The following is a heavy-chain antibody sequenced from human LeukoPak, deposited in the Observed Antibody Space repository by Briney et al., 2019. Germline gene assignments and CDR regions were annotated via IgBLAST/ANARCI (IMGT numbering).Heavy chain of an antibody. J-gene: IGHJ4*02. V-gene: IGHV3-9*01. CDR1: AFTFNNYW. CDR2: ISWNSGSI. D-gene: IGHD3-16*01. CDR3: AKDTSWD. Sequence: GGSLRLSCVASAFTFNNYWMHWVRQAPGKGLEWVSGISWNSGSIGYADSVKGRFTISRDNAKNSLYLQMNSLRAEDTALYYCAKDTSWDWGQGTLVTVSS.